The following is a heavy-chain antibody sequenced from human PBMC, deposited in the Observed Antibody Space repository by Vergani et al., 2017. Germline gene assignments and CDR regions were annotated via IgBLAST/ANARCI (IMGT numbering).Heavy chain of an antibody. D-gene: IGHD2-21*02. CDR2: IYFSGSA. Sequence: QLQLQESAPGLVKPSGTLSLTCIVSDGSITDGSSYWDWIRQPPGKGLEWIGSIYFSGSAYYNPSLRTRVTVSVDTSKNQFSLKLSSVTAADTAVYYCARHLAYCGGDCYPYYYGMDVWGQGTTVTVSS. CDR1: DGSITDGSSY. CDR3: ARHLAYCGGDCYPYYYGMDV. V-gene: IGHV4-39*01. J-gene: IGHJ6*02.